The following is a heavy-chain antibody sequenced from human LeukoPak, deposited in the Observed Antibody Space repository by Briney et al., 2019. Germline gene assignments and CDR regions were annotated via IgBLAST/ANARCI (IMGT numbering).Heavy chain of an antibody. CDR3: ARAGATDYYYYGMDV. CDR1: GGSFNGYY. J-gene: IGHJ6*02. Sequence: SETLSLTCAVYGGSFNGYYWSLIRLPPGKGLEWIGEINHSGSTNYNPSLKSRVTISVDTSKNQFSLKLSSVTAADTAVYYCARAGATDYYYYGMDVWGQGTTVTVSS. V-gene: IGHV4-34*01. CDR2: INHSGST. D-gene: IGHD5-12*01.